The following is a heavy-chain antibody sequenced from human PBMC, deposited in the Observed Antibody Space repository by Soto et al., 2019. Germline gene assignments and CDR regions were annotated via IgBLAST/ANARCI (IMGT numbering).Heavy chain of an antibody. J-gene: IGHJ5*02. CDR3: AHRPEGVWFGVGWFDP. V-gene: IGHV2-5*02. CDR2: IYWDDDK. CDR1: GFSLSTSGVG. Sequence: GSGPTLVNPTQTLTLTCTFSGFSLSTSGVGVGWIRQPPGKALEWLALIYWDDDKRYSPSLKSRLTITKDTSKNQVVLTMTNMDPVDTATYYCAHRPEGVWFGVGWFDPWGQGTLVTVSS. D-gene: IGHD3-10*01.